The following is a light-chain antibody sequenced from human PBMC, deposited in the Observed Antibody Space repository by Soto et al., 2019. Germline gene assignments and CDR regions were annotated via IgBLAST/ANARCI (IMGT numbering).Light chain of an antibody. CDR1: QSVSSSY. CDR3: QQYGSSPIT. J-gene: IGKJ5*01. Sequence: EIVLTHAPGTLSLTPGERATLSCRASQSVSSSYLAWYQQKPGQAPRLLIYGASSRTTGIPDRFSGSGSGTDFTLTISRLEPGDFAVYYCQQYGSSPITFGQGTRLEIK. CDR2: GAS. V-gene: IGKV3-20*01.